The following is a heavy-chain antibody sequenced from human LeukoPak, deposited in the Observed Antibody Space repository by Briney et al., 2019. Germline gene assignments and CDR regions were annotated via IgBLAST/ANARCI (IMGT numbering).Heavy chain of an antibody. CDR3: AKGGGILWFGELLSFDY. D-gene: IGHD3-10*01. J-gene: IGHJ4*02. CDR2: ISGSGGST. Sequence: GGSLRPSCAASGFTFSSYAMSWVRQAPGKGLEWVSAISGSGGSTYYADSVKGRFTISRDNSKNTLYLQMNSLRAEDTAVYYCAKGGGILWFGELLSFDYWGQGTLVTVSS. V-gene: IGHV3-23*01. CDR1: GFTFSSYA.